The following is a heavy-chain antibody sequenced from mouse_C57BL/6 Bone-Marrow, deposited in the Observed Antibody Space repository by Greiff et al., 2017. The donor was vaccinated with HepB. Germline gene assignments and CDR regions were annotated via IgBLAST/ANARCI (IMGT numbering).Heavy chain of an antibody. V-gene: IGHV1-81*01. CDR1: GYTFTSYG. CDR2: IYPRSGNT. CDR3: ARRGVVAYYFDY. J-gene: IGHJ2*01. D-gene: IGHD1-1*01. Sequence: QVQLQHSGAELVRPGASVKLSCKASGYTFTSYGISWVKQRTGQGLEWIGEIYPRSGNTYYNEKFKGKATLTADKSSSTAYMELRSLTSEDSAVYFCARRGVVAYYFDYWGQGTTLTVSS.